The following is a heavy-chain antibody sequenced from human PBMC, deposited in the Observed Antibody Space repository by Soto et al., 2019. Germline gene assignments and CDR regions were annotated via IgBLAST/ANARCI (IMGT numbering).Heavy chain of an antibody. CDR2: IYYSGST. CDR3: ARRTGYDSSGYYSFDY. D-gene: IGHD3-22*01. Sequence: SETLSLTCTVSGGSISSGGYYWSWIRQHPGKGLERIGYIYYSGSTYYNPSLKSRVTISVDTSKNQFSLKLSSVTAADTAVYYCARRTGYDSSGYYSFDYWGQGTLVTVSS. CDR1: GGSISSGGYY. J-gene: IGHJ4*02. V-gene: IGHV4-31*03.